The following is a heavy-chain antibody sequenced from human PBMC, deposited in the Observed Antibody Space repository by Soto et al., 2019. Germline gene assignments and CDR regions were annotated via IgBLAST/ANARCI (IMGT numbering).Heavy chain of an antibody. V-gene: IGHV4-31*03. D-gene: IGHD3-10*01. CDR3: ARVLVRGVHYYYYGMDV. J-gene: IGHJ6*02. CDR2: IYYSGST. CDR1: GGSISSGGYY. Sequence: SETLSLTCTVSGGSISSGGYYWSWIRQHPGKGLEWIGYIYYSGSTYYNPSLKVRVTISVDTSKNQFSLKLSSVTAADTAVYYCARVLVRGVHYYYYGMDVWRQGTTVTVSS.